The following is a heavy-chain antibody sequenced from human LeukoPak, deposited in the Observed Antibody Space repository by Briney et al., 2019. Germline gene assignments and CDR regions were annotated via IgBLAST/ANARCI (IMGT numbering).Heavy chain of an antibody. Sequence: ASVKVSCKASGYTFTGYYMHWVRQAPGQGLEWMGWIDPNSGGTNYAQKFQGRVTMTRDTSISTAYMELSRLRSDDTAVYYCARDKSGSSGWYSYFDYWGQGTLVTVSS. CDR1: GYTFTGYY. CDR3: ARDKSGSSGWYSYFDY. V-gene: IGHV1-2*02. D-gene: IGHD6-19*01. J-gene: IGHJ4*02. CDR2: IDPNSGGT.